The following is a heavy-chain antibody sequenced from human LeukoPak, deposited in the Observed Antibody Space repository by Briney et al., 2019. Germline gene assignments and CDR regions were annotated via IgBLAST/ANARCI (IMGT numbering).Heavy chain of an antibody. Sequence: SVKVSCKASGGTFSSYAISWVRRAPGQGLEWMGRIIPIFGTANYAQKFQGRVTITTDESTSTAYMELSSLRSEDTAVYYCAREQVDTAMVTDYWGQGTLVTVSS. CDR3: AREQVDTAMVTDY. D-gene: IGHD5-18*01. CDR1: GGTFSSYA. V-gene: IGHV1-69*05. CDR2: IIPIFGTA. J-gene: IGHJ4*02.